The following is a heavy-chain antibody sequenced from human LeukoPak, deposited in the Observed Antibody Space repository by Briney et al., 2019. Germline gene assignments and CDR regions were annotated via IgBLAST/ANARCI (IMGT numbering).Heavy chain of an antibody. CDR2: ISYDGSNK. Sequence: QPGGSLRLSCAASGFTFSSYGMHWVRQAPGKGLEWVAVISYDGSNKYYADSVKGRFTISRDNSKNSLYLQMNSLRAEDTAVYYCARDSDSSSWYDRDYYYYYGMDVWGKGTTVTVSS. CDR3: ARDSDSSSWYDRDYYYYYGMDV. CDR1: GFTFSSYG. V-gene: IGHV3-30*03. D-gene: IGHD6-13*01. J-gene: IGHJ6*04.